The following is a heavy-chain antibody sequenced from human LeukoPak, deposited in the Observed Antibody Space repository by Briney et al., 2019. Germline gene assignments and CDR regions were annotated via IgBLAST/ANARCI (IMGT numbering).Heavy chain of an antibody. V-gene: IGHV3-30*02. Sequence: GGSLRLSCAASGFTFSSYGMHWVRQAPGKGLEWVAFIRYDGSNKYYSDSVKGRFTISIDNSKNTLYLQMNSLRAEDTAVYYCARRAGAYTHPYDYWGQGTLVTVSS. D-gene: IGHD3-16*01. CDR1: GFTFSSYG. J-gene: IGHJ4*02. CDR3: ARRAGAYTHPYDY. CDR2: IRYDGSNK.